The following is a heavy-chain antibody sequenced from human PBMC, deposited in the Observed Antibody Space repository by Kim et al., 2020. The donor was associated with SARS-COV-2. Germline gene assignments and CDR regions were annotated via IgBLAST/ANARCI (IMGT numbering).Heavy chain of an antibody. J-gene: IGHJ4*02. Sequence: GGSLRLSCAASGFTFSDYYMSWIRQAPGKGLQWVSYISSSGSTIYYADSVKGRFTISRDNAKNSLYLQLNSLRADDTAVYFCARVTWMVRGVPDHWGQGTLVTVSS. CDR1: GFTFSDYY. D-gene: IGHD3-10*01. CDR2: ISSSGSTI. CDR3: ARVTWMVRGVPDH. V-gene: IGHV3-11*01.